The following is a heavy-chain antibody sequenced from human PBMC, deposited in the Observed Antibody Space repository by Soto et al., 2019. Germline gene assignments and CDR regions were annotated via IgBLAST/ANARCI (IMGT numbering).Heavy chain of an antibody. CDR2: IWYDGSNK. D-gene: IGHD3-16*02. Sequence: PGGSLILSCAASGFTFSSYGMHWVRKAPGKGLEWVAVIWYDGSNKYYADSVKGRFTISRDNSKNTLYLQMTSLRAEDTAVYYCAREINDDYVWASYRCLNYYYGMDVWGQGTTVTVSS. CDR1: GFTFSSYG. J-gene: IGHJ6*02. V-gene: IGHV3-33*01. CDR3: AREINDDYVWASYRCLNYYYGMDV.